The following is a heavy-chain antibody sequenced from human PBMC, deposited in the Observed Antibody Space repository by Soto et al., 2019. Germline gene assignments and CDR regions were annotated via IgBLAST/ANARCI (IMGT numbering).Heavy chain of an antibody. CDR2: IYYSGST. V-gene: IGHV4-39*01. Sequence: QLQLQESGPGLVKPSETLSLTCTVSRGSISSGTNYWAWILQPPGKWLEWIANIYYSGSTFYNPSLKSRVTISLDTSKNQFSLKLRSVTAADTAVYYCARHEAGWYFDSWGQGTLVTVSS. CDR1: RGSISSGTNY. D-gene: IGHD6-25*01. CDR3: ARHEAGWYFDS. J-gene: IGHJ4*02.